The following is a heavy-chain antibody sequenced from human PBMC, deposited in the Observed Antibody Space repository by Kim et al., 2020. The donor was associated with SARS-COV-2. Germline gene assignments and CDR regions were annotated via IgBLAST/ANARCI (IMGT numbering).Heavy chain of an antibody. CDR3: ARPNWEMATSKGPGDY. Sequence: GGSLRHSCAASGFTFSSYSMNWVRQAPGKGLEWVSYISSSSSTIYYADSVKGRFTISRDNAKNSLYLQMNSLRAEDTAVYYCARPNWEMATSKGPGDYWGQGTLVTVSS. CDR1: GFTFSSYS. J-gene: IGHJ4*02. CDR2: ISSSSSTI. D-gene: IGHD5-12*01. V-gene: IGHV3-48*04.